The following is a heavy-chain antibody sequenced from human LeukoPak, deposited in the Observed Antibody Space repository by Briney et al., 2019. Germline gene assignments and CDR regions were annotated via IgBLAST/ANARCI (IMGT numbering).Heavy chain of an antibody. CDR2: IYYSGST. CDR3: ARLSHYSDSSGYYLGTYYFDY. CDR1: GGSISSSSFY. D-gene: IGHD3-22*01. Sequence: KPSETLSLTCTVSGGSISSSSFYWGWIRQPPGKGLEWIGNIYYSGSTYYHPSLKSRVTLSLDTSKNQFSLKLSSVTAADTAVYYCARLSHYSDSSGYYLGTYYFDYWGQGTLVTVSS. J-gene: IGHJ4*02. V-gene: IGHV4-39*01.